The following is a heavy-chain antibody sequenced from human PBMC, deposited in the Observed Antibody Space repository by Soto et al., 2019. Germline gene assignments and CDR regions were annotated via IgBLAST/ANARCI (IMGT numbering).Heavy chain of an antibody. CDR2: IIPIVGSA. CDR1: GGTFSSYA. J-gene: IGHJ6*02. V-gene: IGHV1-69*01. D-gene: IGHD2-2*01. CDR3: ARSQGSSTSLEIYYYYYYGMDV. Sequence: QVQLVQSGAEVKTPGSSVKVSCKASGGTFSSYAISWVRQAPGQGLEWMGGIIPIVGSANYAQKFQGRVTITADESTSTAYMELSSLRSEDTAVYYCARSQGSSTSLEIYYYYYYGMDVWGQGTTVTVSS.